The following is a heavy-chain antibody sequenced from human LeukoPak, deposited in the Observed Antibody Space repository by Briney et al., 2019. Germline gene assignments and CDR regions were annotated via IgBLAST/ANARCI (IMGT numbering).Heavy chain of an antibody. J-gene: IGHJ5*02. Sequence: SETLSLTCTVSGGSISSSSYYWGWICQPPGKGLEWIGSIYYSGSTYYNPSLKSRVTISVDTSKNQFSLKLSSVTAADTAVYYCARDFVRVVPAADWFDPWGQGTLVTVSS. CDR3: ARDFVRVVPAADWFDP. D-gene: IGHD2-2*01. V-gene: IGHV4-39*07. CDR2: IYYSGST. CDR1: GGSISSSSYY.